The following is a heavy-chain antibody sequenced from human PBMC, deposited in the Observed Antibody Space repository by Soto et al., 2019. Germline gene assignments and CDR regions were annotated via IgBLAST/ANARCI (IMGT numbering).Heavy chain of an antibody. Sequence: GGSLRLSCAASGFTFDDYAMYWVRQAPGKGLEWVSGISGSGGSTYYADSVKGRFTISRDNSKNTLYLQMNSLRAEDTAVYYCAKGYCSGGSCYANDAFDFWGQGTMVTVSS. D-gene: IGHD2-15*01. V-gene: IGHV3-23*01. J-gene: IGHJ3*01. CDR3: AKGYCSGGSCYANDAFDF. CDR2: ISGSGGST. CDR1: GFTFDDYA.